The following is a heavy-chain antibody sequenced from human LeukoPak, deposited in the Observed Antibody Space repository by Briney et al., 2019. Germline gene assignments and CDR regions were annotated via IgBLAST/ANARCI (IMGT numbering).Heavy chain of an antibody. D-gene: IGHD1-1*01. CDR3: ARAWNFDY. CDR1: GSSFTSYW. V-gene: IGHV5-51*01. CDR2: IYPGDSDT. Sequence: GASLKISCKGSGSSFTSYWIGWVRPMPGKGLEWMGIIYPGDSDTRYSPSFQGQVTISANKSISTAYLQWSSLKASDTAIYYCARAWNFDYWGQGTLVTVSS. J-gene: IGHJ4*02.